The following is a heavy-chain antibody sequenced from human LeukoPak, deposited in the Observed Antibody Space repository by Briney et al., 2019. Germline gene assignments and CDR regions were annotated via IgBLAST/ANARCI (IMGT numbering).Heavy chain of an antibody. Sequence: GGSLRLSCAASGFTFSSYGMHWVRQAPGKGLEWVANIKQDGSEKYYVDSVKGRFTISRDNAKNSLYLQMNSLRAEDTAVYYCAREQGRLFDYWGQGTLVTVSS. CDR1: GFTFSSYG. D-gene: IGHD3-10*01. CDR3: AREQGRLFDY. V-gene: IGHV3-7*03. CDR2: IKQDGSEK. J-gene: IGHJ4*02.